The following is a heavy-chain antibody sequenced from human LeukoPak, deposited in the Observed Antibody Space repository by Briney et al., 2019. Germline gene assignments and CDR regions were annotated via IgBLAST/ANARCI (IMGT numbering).Heavy chain of an antibody. CDR3: AKEEPAAIVSGMDV. D-gene: IGHD2-2*01. CDR1: GFTFSSYG. J-gene: IGHJ6*02. CDR2: ISYDGSNK. Sequence: GGSLRLSCAASGFTFSSYGMHWVRQAPGKGLEWVAVISYDGSNKYYADSVKGRFTISRDNSKNTLYLQMYSLRAEDTAVYYCAKEEPAAIVSGMDVWGQGTTVTVSS. V-gene: IGHV3-30*18.